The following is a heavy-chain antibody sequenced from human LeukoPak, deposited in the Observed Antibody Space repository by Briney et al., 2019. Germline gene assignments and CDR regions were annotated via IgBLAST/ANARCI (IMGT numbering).Heavy chain of an antibody. D-gene: IGHD5-18*01. Sequence: GESLKISCKGSGYSFTSYWIGWVRQMPGKGLEWMGIIYPGNSDTRSSPSFQGQVTISADKSISTAYLQWSSLKASDTAIYYCARRYRGDAFDIWGQGTMVTVSS. CDR1: GYSFTSYW. J-gene: IGHJ3*02. V-gene: IGHV5-51*01. CDR3: ARRYRGDAFDI. CDR2: IYPGNSDT.